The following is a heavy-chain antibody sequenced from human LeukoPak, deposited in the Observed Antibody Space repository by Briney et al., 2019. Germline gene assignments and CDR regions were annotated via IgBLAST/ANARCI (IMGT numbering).Heavy chain of an antibody. Sequence: GGSLRLSCAASGFTFSSYTMNRVRQAPGKGLEWVSSISSSSSYIYSADSVKGRFAISRDNAKNSLYLQMNSLRAEDTAVYYCARWGISPGFDYWGQGTLVTVSS. CDR3: ARWGISPGFDY. D-gene: IGHD3-16*01. V-gene: IGHV3-21*01. CDR2: ISSSSSYI. CDR1: GFTFSSYT. J-gene: IGHJ4*02.